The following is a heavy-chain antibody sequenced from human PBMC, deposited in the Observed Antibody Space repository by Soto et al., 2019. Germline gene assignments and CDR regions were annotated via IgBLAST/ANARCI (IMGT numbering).Heavy chain of an antibody. CDR3: AAGPLMITFGGVSVPYVYYGMDV. V-gene: IGHV1-58*01. D-gene: IGHD3-16*02. Sequence: SVKVSCKASGFTFTSSAVQWVRQARGQRLEWIGWIVVGSGNTNYAQKFQERVTITRDMSTSTAYMELSSLRSEDTAVYYCAAGPLMITFGGVSVPYVYYGMDVWGQGTTVTVSS. CDR2: IVVGSGNT. J-gene: IGHJ6*02. CDR1: GFTFTSSA.